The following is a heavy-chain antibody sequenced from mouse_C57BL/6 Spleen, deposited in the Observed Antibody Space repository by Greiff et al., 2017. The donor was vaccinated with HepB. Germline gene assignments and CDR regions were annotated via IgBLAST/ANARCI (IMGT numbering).Heavy chain of an antibody. Sequence: QVQLQQPGAELVRPGTSVKLSCKASGYTFTSYWMHWVKQRPGQGLEWIGVIDPSDSYTNYNQKFKGKSTLTVDKSSSTAYMQLSSLTSEDSAVYYCARYLRRGYYFDYWGQGTTLTVSS. CDR2: IDPSDSYT. D-gene: IGHD2-12*01. V-gene: IGHV1-59*01. CDR1: GYTFTSYW. CDR3: ARYLRRGYYFDY. J-gene: IGHJ2*01.